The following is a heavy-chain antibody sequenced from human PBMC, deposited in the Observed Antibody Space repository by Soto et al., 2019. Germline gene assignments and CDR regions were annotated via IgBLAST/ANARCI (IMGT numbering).Heavy chain of an antibody. V-gene: IGHV1-2*02. D-gene: IGHD2-21*01. CDR1: GGTFTGHY. CDR2: INPKSGGT. J-gene: IGHJ5*02. CDR3: VRPGGDGNQRYNWFEP. Sequence: AAVKVSCKASGGTFTGHYIHWLRQAPGQGLEWMGWINPKSGGTDYAQKFQGRVTVTSDTSLSTVYMELTRLKSDDTAVYYCVRPGGDGNQRYNWFEPWGPGTLVTVSS.